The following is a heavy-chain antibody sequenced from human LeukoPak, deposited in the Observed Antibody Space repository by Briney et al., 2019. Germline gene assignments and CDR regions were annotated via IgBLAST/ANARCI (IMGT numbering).Heavy chain of an antibody. CDR2: IYTSGST. D-gene: IGHD4-11*01. V-gene: IGHV4-4*07. CDR1: GGSISSYY. Sequence: SETLSLTCTVSGGSISSYYWSWIRQPAGKGLEWIGRIYTSGSTNYNPSLKSRVTMSVDTSKNQFSLKLSSVTAADTAVYYRARGRRNYRFFAYYYGMDVWGQGTTVTVSS. J-gene: IGHJ6*02. CDR3: ARGRRNYRFFAYYYGMDV.